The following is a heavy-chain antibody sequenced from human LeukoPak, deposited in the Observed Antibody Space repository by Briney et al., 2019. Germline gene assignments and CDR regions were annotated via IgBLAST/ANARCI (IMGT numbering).Heavy chain of an antibody. CDR1: GGSINSGGYS. CDR2: IYHSGST. J-gene: IGHJ5*02. D-gene: IGHD1-7*01. CDR3: ARTHYSIGTDS. Sequence: SETLSLTCAVSGGSINSGGYSWNWIRQPPGKGLEWIGYIYHSGSTYYNPSLRSRVTISVDRSKNQFSLKLSSVTAADTAVYYCARTHYSIGTDSWGQGTLVTVSS. V-gene: IGHV4-30-2*01.